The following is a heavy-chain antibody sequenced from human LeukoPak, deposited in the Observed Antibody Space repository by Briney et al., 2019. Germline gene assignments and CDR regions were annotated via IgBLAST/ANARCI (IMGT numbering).Heavy chain of an antibody. Sequence: SETLSLTCTVSGVSISSYSWSWIRQPAGKGLDWIGRIYTSGSTNYNPSLKSRVTLSVDTSQNQFSLKLTSVTAADTAVYYCARVLGGWQLQVFDYWGQGTLVTVSS. V-gene: IGHV4-4*07. CDR1: GVSISSYS. CDR3: ARVLGGWQLQVFDY. J-gene: IGHJ4*02. D-gene: IGHD1-1*01. CDR2: IYTSGST.